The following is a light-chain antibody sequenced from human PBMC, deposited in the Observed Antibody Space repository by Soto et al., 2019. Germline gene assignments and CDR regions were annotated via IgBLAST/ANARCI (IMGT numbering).Light chain of an antibody. J-gene: IGKJ5*01. V-gene: IGKV3-11*01. CDR3: QQRSNWPPIT. CDR2: DAS. CDR1: QSVSNY. Sequence: PGERATLSCRASQSVSNYLAWYQQKPGQAPRLLIYDASNRATGIPARFSGSGSGTDFTLTISSLEPEDFAVYYCQQRSNWPPITFGQGTRLEIK.